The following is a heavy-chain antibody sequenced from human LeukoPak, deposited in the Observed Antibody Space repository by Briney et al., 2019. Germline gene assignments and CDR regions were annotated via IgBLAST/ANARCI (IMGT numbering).Heavy chain of an antibody. CDR2: MNPNSGNT. CDR3: AGYYDFWSGSDLNYYYYYMDV. J-gene: IGHJ6*03. CDR1: GYTFTSYD. Sequence: ASVKVSCKASGYTFTSYDINWVRQATGQGLEWMGWMNPNSGNTGYAQKFQGRVTITADESTSTAYMELSSLRSEDTAVYYCAGYYDFWSGSDLNYYYYYMDVWGKGTTVTVSS. V-gene: IGHV1-8*01. D-gene: IGHD3-3*01.